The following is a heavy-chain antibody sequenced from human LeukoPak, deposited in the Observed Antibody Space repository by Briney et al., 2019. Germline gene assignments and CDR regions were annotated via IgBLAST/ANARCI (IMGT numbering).Heavy chain of an antibody. V-gene: IGHV4-59*01. J-gene: IGHJ3*02. CDR3: ARAASGYYYAFDI. CDR1: GGSISSYY. CDR2: IYYSGST. Sequence: PSETLSLTCTVSGGSISSYYWSWIRQPPGKGLEWIGYIYYSGSTKYNPSLNSRVTMSVDTSKNQLSLNLTSVTAADTAVYYCARAASGYYYAFDIWGQGTVVTVSS. D-gene: IGHD5-12*01.